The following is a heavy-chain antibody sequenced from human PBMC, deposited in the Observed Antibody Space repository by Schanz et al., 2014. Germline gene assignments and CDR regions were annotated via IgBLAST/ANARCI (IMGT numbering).Heavy chain of an antibody. J-gene: IGHJ4*02. CDR3: ATIPRGNIYGYFDY. Sequence: QVQLRESDPGLVKPSETLSLTCTVSGVSISSHYWSWVRQAPGEGLEWIGYLFNSERAKYNPSLESRITMSLDTSKSQFSLHLRYVTAADTAVYYCATIPRGNIYGYFDYWGQGTLVTVSS. CDR2: LFNSERA. CDR1: GVSISSHY. D-gene: IGHD5-18*01. V-gene: IGHV4-59*11.